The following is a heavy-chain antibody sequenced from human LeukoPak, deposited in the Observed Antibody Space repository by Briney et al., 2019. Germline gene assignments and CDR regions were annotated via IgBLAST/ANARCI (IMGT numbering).Heavy chain of an antibody. Sequence: PSETLSLTCTVSGGSINSDTHSWSWVRQHPGKGLECIGYTYYNGKIYYNPSLKSRVTISTDTSKTQFSLKVNSMTAADAAIYFCARGSFSVVQGEADGIYFDYWGQGALVTISS. J-gene: IGHJ4*02. V-gene: IGHV4-31*02. CDR2: TYYNGKI. CDR3: ARGSFSVVQGEADGIYFDY. D-gene: IGHD5/OR15-5a*01. CDR1: GGSINSDTHS.